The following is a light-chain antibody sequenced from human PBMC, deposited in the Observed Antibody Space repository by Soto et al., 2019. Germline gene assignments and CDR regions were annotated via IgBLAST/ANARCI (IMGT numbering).Light chain of an antibody. CDR2: GAS. CDR1: QRVSSSY. V-gene: IGKV3-20*01. J-gene: IGKJ3*01. Sequence: EIVLTQSPGTLSLSPGERATLSCRATQRVSSSYLAWYQQKPGQSPRLLIYGASSRATGVPDRFSGSGSGTDFTLTISRLEPEDFAVYYCQHYGRTFGPGTKVGIK. CDR3: QHYGRT.